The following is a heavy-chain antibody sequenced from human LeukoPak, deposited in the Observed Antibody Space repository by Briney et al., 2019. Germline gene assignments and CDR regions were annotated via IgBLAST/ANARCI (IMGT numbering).Heavy chain of an antibody. V-gene: IGHV4-39*07. D-gene: IGHD5-24*01. J-gene: IGHJ4*02. CDR3: ARDRDGYNLGDFDY. CDR1: GGSISSSSCY. Sequence: PSETLSLTCTVSGGSISSSSCYWGWIRQPPGKGLEWIGSIYYSGSTYYNPSLKSRVTISVDTSKNQFSLKLSSVTAADTAVYYCARDRDGYNLGDFDYWGQGTLVTVSS. CDR2: IYYSGST.